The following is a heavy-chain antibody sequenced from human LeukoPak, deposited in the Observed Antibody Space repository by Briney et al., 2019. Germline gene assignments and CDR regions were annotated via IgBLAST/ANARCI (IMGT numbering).Heavy chain of an antibody. CDR3: ARGLGIAAMSYFDY. CDR2: IIPIFGIA. Sequence: SVKVSCKASGGTFSSYAISWVRQAPGQGLEWMGGIIPIFGIANYAQKFQGRVTITADESTSTAYMELSSLRSEDTAVYYCARGLGIAAMSYFDYWGQGTLVTVSS. V-gene: IGHV1-69*13. CDR1: GGTFSSYA. D-gene: IGHD2-2*01. J-gene: IGHJ4*02.